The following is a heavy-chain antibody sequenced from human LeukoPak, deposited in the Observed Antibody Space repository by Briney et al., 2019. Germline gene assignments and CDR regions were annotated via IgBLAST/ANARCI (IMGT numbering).Heavy chain of an antibody. V-gene: IGHV1-69*06. Sequence: SVKLSCKASGGIFSSYAINWVRQAPGQGLEWMGRIIPIFGSANYAQKFQGRVTITADKSTRTAYMALSSLRSEDTALSCCAKGSRLREGGSYRFWGQGTLVTVSS. D-gene: IGHD1-26*01. CDR2: IIPIFGSA. CDR1: GGIFSSYA. J-gene: IGHJ4*02. CDR3: AKGSRLREGGSYRF.